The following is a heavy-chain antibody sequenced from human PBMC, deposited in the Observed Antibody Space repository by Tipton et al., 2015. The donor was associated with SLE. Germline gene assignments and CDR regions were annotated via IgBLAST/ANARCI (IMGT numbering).Heavy chain of an antibody. D-gene: IGHD3-3*01. Sequence: TLSLTCTVSAGSISSGNYYWSWIWQPAGKGLEWIGQIYTSGTTSYNPSLESRVTISLDKSKNQFSLKLTSVTAADTAVYFCAREGITIFGVFQRWGQGTQVSVSS. CDR2: IYTSGTT. V-gene: IGHV4-61*09. CDR3: AREGITIFGVFQR. CDR1: AGSISSGNYY. J-gene: IGHJ4*02.